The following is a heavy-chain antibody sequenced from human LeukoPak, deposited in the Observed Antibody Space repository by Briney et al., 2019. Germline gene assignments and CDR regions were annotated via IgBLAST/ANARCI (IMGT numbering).Heavy chain of an antibody. J-gene: IGHJ6*03. Sequence: SVKVSCKASGGTFSSYAISWVRQAPGQGLEWMGGIIPFFNTTNYAQKFQGRVTITTDESTSTAYMELSSLRSEDTAVYYCARGVAARLDYYYYMDVWGKGTTVTVSS. CDR1: GGTFSSYA. V-gene: IGHV1-69*05. CDR3: ARGVAARLDYYYYMDV. CDR2: IIPFFNTT. D-gene: IGHD6-6*01.